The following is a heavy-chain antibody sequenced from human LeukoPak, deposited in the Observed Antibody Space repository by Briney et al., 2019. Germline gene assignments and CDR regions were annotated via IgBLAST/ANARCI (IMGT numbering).Heavy chain of an antibody. CDR3: ACLPGIGSMITFGGLIAHSFDS. D-gene: IGHD3-16*01. CDR1: GFTFSDYY. J-gene: IGHJ4*02. V-gene: IGHV3-11*04. Sequence: AGGSLRLSCAVSGFTFSDYYMSWIRQAPGKGLEWVSYISSSGSTIYYADSVKGRFAISRDNAKNSLYLQMNSLRAEDTAVYYCACLPGIGSMITFGGLIAHSFDSWGQGTLVTVSS. CDR2: ISSSGSTI.